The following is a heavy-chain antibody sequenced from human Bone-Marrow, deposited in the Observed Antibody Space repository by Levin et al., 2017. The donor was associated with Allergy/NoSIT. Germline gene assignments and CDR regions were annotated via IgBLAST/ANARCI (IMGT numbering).Heavy chain of an antibody. V-gene: IGHV3-23*01. Sequence: GGSLRLSCAASGFTFSSYAMSWVRQAPGKGLEWVSAISGSGGSTYYADSVKGRFTISRDNSKNTLYLQMNSLRAEDTAVYYCAKDPRPVSLNWYFDLWGRGTLVTVSS. J-gene: IGHJ2*01. CDR3: AKDPRPVSLNWYFDL. CDR1: GFTFSSYA. D-gene: IGHD3-16*02. CDR2: ISGSGGST.